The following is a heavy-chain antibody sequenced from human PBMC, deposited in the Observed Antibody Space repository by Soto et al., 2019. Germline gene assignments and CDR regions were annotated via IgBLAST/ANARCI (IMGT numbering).Heavy chain of an antibody. CDR3: AKSTSGYGGASDF. V-gene: IGHV3-30*18. CDR1: GFTLSNSG. CDR2: IAYEGKTA. J-gene: IGHJ4*02. Sequence: PGGSLRLSCEVSGFTLSNSGIHWVRQAPDKGLEWVATIAYEGKTANYADSAKGRFTISRDISKSTVYLQMNSLRREDTATYYCAKSTSGYGGASDFWGQGTVVTV. D-gene: IGHD4-17*01.